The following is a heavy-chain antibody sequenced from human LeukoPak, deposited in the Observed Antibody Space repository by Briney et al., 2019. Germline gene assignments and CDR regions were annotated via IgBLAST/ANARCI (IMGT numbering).Heavy chain of an antibody. CDR2: INGDGSST. CDR3: ARGGFSIAVAGPYYYYYYMDV. J-gene: IGHJ6*03. Sequence: GGSLRLSCAVSGFTFSSYWMHWVRQAPGKGLVWVSRINGDGSSTSYADSVKGRFTISRDNVKNTLYLQMNSLRAEDTAVYYCARGGFSIAVAGPYYYYYYMDVWGKGTTVTISS. V-gene: IGHV3-74*01. D-gene: IGHD6-19*01. CDR1: GFTFSSYW.